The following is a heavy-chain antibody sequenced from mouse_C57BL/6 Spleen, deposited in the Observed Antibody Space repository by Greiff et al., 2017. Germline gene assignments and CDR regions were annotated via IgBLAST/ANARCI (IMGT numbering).Heavy chain of an antibody. V-gene: IGHV1-55*01. CDR3: ARPIYYYGSSWYFDV. J-gene: IGHJ1*03. D-gene: IGHD1-1*01. Sequence: QVQLQQPGAELVKPGASVKMSCKASGYTFTSYWITWVKQRPGQGLEWIGDIYPGSGSTNYNEKFKSKATLTVDTSSSTAYMQLSSLTSEDSAVYYCARPIYYYGSSWYFDVWGTGTTVTVSS. CDR1: GYTFTSYW. CDR2: IYPGSGST.